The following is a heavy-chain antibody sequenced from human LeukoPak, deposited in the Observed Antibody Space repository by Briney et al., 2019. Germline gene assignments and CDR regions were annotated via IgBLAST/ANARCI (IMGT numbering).Heavy chain of an antibody. V-gene: IGHV6-1*01. CDR1: GDSVSSNSAA. CDR2: TYYRSKWYN. Sequence: SQTLSLTCAISGDSVSSNSAAWNWIRQSPSRGLEWLGRTYYRSKWYNDYAVSVKSRITINPDTSKNQFSLQLNSVTPEDTAVYCCARDVSARDRIAKPRYFDYWGQGTLVTVSS. CDR3: ARDVSARDRIAKPRYFDY. D-gene: IGHD3-16*02. J-gene: IGHJ4*02.